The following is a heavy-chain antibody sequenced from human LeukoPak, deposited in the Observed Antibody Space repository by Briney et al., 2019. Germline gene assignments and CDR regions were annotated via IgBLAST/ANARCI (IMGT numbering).Heavy chain of an antibody. Sequence: TGGSLRLSCAASGFTFSSYSMNWVRQAPGKGLEWVSYISSSSSTIYYADSVEGRFTISRDNAKNSLYLQMNSLRAEDTAVYYCARDFTVLRYFDWLIYFDYWGQGTLVTVSS. CDR2: ISSSSSTI. D-gene: IGHD3-9*01. V-gene: IGHV3-48*01. CDR3: ARDFTVLRYFDWLIYFDY. CDR1: GFTFSSYS. J-gene: IGHJ4*02.